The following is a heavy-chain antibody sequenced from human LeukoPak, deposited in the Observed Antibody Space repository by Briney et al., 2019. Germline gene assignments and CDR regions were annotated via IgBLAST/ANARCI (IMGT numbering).Heavy chain of an antibody. D-gene: IGHD3-10*01. J-gene: IGHJ6*02. V-gene: IGHV1-2*02. CDR1: GYTFTDYY. Sequence: ASVKVSCKPSGYTFTDYYLHWVRQAPGQGLEWMGWINPNTGRTNYAQNFQGRVTMTRDTSVSTAYMDLSRLGSADTAVYYCARTPVTVIRGVIEDGMDVWGQGTTVTVSS. CDR3: ARTPVTVIRGVIEDGMDV. CDR2: INPNTGRT.